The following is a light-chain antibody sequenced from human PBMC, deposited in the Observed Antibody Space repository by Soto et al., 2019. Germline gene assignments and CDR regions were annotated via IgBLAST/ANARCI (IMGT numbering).Light chain of an antibody. V-gene: IGKV3-20*01. J-gene: IGKJ2*01. CDR3: QQYGGSTYT. CDR2: GAS. Sequence: EILLTQSPGTLSLSPGEGATLSCRSSQYIATIYLACYQQRRGQAPRLLIYGASSRATGIPERLSGSGSGTDFTITISRLETEDFAVYYRQQYGGSTYTFGQGTKVDIK. CDR1: QYIATIY.